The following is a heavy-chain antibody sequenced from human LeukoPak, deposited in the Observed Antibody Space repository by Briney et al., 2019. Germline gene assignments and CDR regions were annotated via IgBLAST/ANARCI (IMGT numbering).Heavy chain of an antibody. CDR1: GFTFNTYT. CDR2: LDSSGAYI. D-gene: IGHD6-13*01. CDR3: ARDLEYSSSHN. Sequence: GGSLRLSCAVSGFTFNTYTMNWARQAPGKGLEWLSSLDSSGAYIFYADSVKGRFIISRDNAKNSLYLQMNSLRVEDTAVYYCARDLEYSSSHNGGQGTLVTVSS. J-gene: IGHJ4*02. V-gene: IGHV3-21*06.